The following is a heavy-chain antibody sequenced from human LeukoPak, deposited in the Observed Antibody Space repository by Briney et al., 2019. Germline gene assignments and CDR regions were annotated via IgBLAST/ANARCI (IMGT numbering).Heavy chain of an antibody. V-gene: IGHV3-23*01. CDR3: AKDRDSGSYCDY. Sequence: PGGSLRLSCAASGFTFSSYGMHWVRQAPGKGLEWVSAISGSGGSTYYADSVKGRFTISRDNSKNTLYLQMNSLRAEDTAVYYCAKDRDSGSYCDYWGQGTLVTVSS. CDR2: ISGSGGST. CDR1: GFTFSSYG. J-gene: IGHJ4*02. D-gene: IGHD1-26*01.